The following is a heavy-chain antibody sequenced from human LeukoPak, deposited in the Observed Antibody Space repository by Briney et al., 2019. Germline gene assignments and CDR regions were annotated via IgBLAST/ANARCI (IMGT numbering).Heavy chain of an antibody. Sequence: GGSLRLSCAASGFTFSNYVMSWVRQAPWKGLEWVSGISGSGGSTFYADSVKGRFTISRDNSKNTLYLEMNSLRAEDTALFYCAKSGDQVTVTKLDYWGQGTLVTVSS. J-gene: IGHJ4*02. V-gene: IGHV3-23*01. CDR2: ISGSGGST. D-gene: IGHD4-17*01. CDR1: GFTFSNYV. CDR3: AKSGDQVTVTKLDY.